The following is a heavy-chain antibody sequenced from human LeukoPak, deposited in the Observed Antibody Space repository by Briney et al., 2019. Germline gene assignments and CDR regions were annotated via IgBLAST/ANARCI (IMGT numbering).Heavy chain of an antibody. CDR2: ITSSSSHI. CDR1: GFTFSSYW. J-gene: IGHJ4*02. CDR3: ARGIAADEEHY. D-gene: IGHD6-25*01. V-gene: IGHV3-21*01. Sequence: GGSLRLSCAASGFTFSSYWMTWVRQAPGKGLEWVPTITSSSSHIYYADSVRGRFTISRDNARDSLYLQMNSLRVEDTAVYYCARGIAADEEHYWGQGTLVTVSS.